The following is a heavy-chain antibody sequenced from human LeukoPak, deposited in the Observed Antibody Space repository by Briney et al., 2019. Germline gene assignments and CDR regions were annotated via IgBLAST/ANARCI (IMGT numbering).Heavy chain of an antibody. D-gene: IGHD6-25*01. Sequence: GASVKVSCKASGCTFSSYAMSWVRQAPGQGLEWMGGSIPIFGTANYAQKVEGRVTNTTDECTSTPNMERSSLRAKCTAGYDCPRGGHEGYYYYYMDVWGKGTTVTVSS. J-gene: IGHJ6*03. CDR1: GCTFSSYA. CDR2: SIPIFGTA. V-gene: IGHV1-69*05. CDR3: PRGGHEGYYYYYMDV.